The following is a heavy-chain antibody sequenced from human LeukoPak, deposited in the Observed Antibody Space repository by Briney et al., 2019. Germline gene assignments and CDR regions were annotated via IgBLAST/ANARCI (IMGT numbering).Heavy chain of an antibody. CDR1: GYTFTSYG. Sequence: ASVKVSCKASGYTFTSYGISWVRQAPGQGLEWMGLISAYNGNTNYAQKLQGRVTMTTDTSTSTAYMELRSLRSDDTAVYYCARGGYRSSTSCYLSNYWGQGTLVTVSS. D-gene: IGHD2-2*01. V-gene: IGHV1-18*01. J-gene: IGHJ4*02. CDR3: ARGGYRSSTSCYLSNY. CDR2: ISAYNGNT.